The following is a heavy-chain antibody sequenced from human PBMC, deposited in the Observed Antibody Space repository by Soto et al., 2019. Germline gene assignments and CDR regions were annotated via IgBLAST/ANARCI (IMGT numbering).Heavy chain of an antibody. D-gene: IGHD5-12*01. V-gene: IGHV4-61*01. CDR2: IYYSGST. J-gene: IGHJ4*02. Sequence: SETLSLTCTVSGGSVSSGSYYWSWIRQPPGKGLEWIGYIYYSGSTNYNPSLKSRVTISVDTSKNQFSLKLSSVTAADTAVYYCAIEDGYNTFDYWGQGTLLTVSS. CDR1: GGSVSSGSYY. CDR3: AIEDGYNTFDY.